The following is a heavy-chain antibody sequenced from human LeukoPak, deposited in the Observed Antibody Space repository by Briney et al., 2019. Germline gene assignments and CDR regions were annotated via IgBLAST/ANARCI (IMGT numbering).Heavy chain of an antibody. V-gene: IGHV4-59*01. CDR3: ARDSTWAAAGYYFDY. D-gene: IGHD6-13*01. J-gene: IGHJ4*02. CDR2: IYYSGST. Sequence: PSETLSLTCTVSGGSISSYYWSWIRQPPGKGLEWIGYIYYSGSTNYNPSLKSRVTISVDTSKNQFSLKLSSVTAADTAVYYCARDSTWAAAGYYFDYWGQGTLVTVSS. CDR1: GGSISSYY.